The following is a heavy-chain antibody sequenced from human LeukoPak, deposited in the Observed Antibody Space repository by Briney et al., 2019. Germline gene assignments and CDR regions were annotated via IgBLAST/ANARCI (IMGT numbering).Heavy chain of an antibody. CDR2: IYYSGST. CDR3: ARQGDGHRPQKKEGVDY. Sequence: SETLSLTCTVSGGSISSSSYYWGWIRQPPGKGLEWIGSIYYSGSTYYNPSLKSRVTISVDTSKNQFSLKLSSVTAADTAVYYCARQGDGHRPQKKEGVDYWGQGTLVTVSS. V-gene: IGHV4-39*01. D-gene: IGHD2-21*01. J-gene: IGHJ4*02. CDR1: GGSISSSSYY.